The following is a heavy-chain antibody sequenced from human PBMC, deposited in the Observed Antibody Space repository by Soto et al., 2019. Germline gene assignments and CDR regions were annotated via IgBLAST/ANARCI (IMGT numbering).Heavy chain of an antibody. CDR3: ARYYSSSWWPGPNNWFDL. D-gene: IGHD6-13*01. J-gene: IGHJ5*02. Sequence: PSETLSLTCTVSGGSISSYYWSWIRQPAGKGLEWIGRIYTSGSTNYNPSLKSRVTMSVDTSKNQFSLKLSSVTAADTAVYYCARYYSSSWWPGPNNWFDLWGQGTLVTVSS. V-gene: IGHV4-4*07. CDR1: GGSISSYY. CDR2: IYTSGST.